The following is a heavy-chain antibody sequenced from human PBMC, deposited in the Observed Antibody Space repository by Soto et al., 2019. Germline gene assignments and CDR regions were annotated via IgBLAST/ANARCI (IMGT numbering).Heavy chain of an antibody. J-gene: IGHJ4*02. CDR2: IKQDGSER. CDR1: GFTFSNYW. CDR3: AREPASIDY. V-gene: IGHV3-7*01. Sequence: EVQLVESGGGLVQLGGSLRLSCAASGFTFSNYWMSWVRQAPGKGLEWVANIKQDGSERYYMDSVKGRFTISRDNAKNALYLQMNSLRDEDTAGYYGAREPASIDYWGQGTLVTVSS.